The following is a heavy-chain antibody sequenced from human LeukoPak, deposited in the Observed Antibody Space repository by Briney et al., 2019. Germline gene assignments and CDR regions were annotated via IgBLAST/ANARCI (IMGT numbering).Heavy chain of an antibody. J-gene: IGHJ4*02. CDR3: ATAVAGRWGAVDY. CDR2: IYPGDSDT. CDR1: GYSFTSYW. V-gene: IGHV5-51*01. D-gene: IGHD6-19*01. Sequence: GASLKISCKGSGYSFTSYWIGWVRQMPGKGLEWLGIIYPGDSDTRYSPSFQGQVTISADKSISTDYLQWSSLKASDTAMYYCATAVAGRWGAVDYWGQGTLVTVSS.